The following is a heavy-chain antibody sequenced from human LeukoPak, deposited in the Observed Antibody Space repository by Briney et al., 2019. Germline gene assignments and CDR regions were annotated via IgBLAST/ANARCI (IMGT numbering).Heavy chain of an antibody. Sequence: SETLSLTCTVSGCSLSSGSLYWSWIPQPPGKGLEWIGYIYYSGSTNYNPSLKSRVTISVDTSKNQFSLKLSSVTAADTAVYYCARVPRITMVRGVIMGWFDPWGQGTLVTVSS. CDR3: ARVPRITMVRGVIMGWFDP. CDR1: GCSLSSGSLY. J-gene: IGHJ5*02. CDR2: IYYSGST. D-gene: IGHD3-10*01. V-gene: IGHV4-61*01.